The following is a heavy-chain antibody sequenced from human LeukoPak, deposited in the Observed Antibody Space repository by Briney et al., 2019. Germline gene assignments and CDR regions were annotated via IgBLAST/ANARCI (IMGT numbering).Heavy chain of an antibody. J-gene: IGHJ4*02. CDR3: AKSYCGGDCNAFDY. CDR2: ISGSGGST. Sequence: PGGSLRLSCAASGFTFSRYAMSWVRQAPGKGLEWVSAISGSGGSTYYADSVKGRFTISRDNSKNTLYLQMNSLRAEDTAVYYCAKSYCGGDCNAFDYWGQGTLVTVSS. V-gene: IGHV3-23*01. D-gene: IGHD2-21*01. CDR1: GFTFSRYA.